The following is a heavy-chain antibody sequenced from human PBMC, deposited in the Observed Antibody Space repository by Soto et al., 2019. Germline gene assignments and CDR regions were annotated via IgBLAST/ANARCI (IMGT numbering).Heavy chain of an antibody. V-gene: IGHV3-21*01. CDR1: GFTFSSYS. J-gene: IGHJ6*02. Sequence: GGSLRLSCAASGFTFSSYSMNWVRQAPGKGLEWVSSISSSSSYIYYADSVKGRFTISRDNAKNSLYLQMNSLRAEDTAVYYCAGGLDYYYGMDVWGQGTTVTVSS. CDR2: ISSSSSYI. CDR3: AGGLDYYYGMDV.